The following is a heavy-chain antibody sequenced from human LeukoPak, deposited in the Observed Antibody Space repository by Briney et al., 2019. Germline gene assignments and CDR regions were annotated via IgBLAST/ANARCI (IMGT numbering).Heavy chain of an antibody. Sequence: WASVKVSCKASGYTFTAYFLHWVRRAPGQGFEWMGWINPNSGGTYYTQTFQGRVTMTRDTSISTAYMELSSLRSDDTAVYYCARAQSLTAPAGTFANSWGQGTLVTGSS. D-gene: IGHD6-13*01. CDR3: ARAQSLTAPAGTFANS. CDR2: INPNSGGT. J-gene: IGHJ4*02. CDR1: GYTFTAYF. V-gene: IGHV1-2*02.